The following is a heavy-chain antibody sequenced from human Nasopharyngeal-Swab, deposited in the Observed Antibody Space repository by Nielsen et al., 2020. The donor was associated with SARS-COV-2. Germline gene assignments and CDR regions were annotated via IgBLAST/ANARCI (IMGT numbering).Heavy chain of an antibody. Sequence: ESLKISCAASGFTFSGSAMHWVRQASGKGLEWVGRIRSKANSYATAYAASVKGRFTISRDDSKNTAYLQMNSLKTEDTAVYYCTRHTQYCSGGSCYPRFDPWGQGTLVTVSS. CDR1: GFTFSGSA. D-gene: IGHD2-15*01. J-gene: IGHJ5*02. V-gene: IGHV3-73*01. CDR3: TRHTQYCSGGSCYPRFDP. CDR2: IRSKANSYAT.